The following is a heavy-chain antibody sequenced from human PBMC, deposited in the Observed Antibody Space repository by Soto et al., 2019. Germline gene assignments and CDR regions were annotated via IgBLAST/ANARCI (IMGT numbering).Heavy chain of an antibody. CDR2: LYYSGTT. J-gene: IGHJ4*02. CDR3: ARWALWFGEFDY. Sequence: QVQLQESGPGLVKPSETLSLTCTVSGDSISSSYWSWIRQPPGKGLEWIGYLYYSGTTNYNPSLKSRVNISVDTSKSQFSLKLRSVSEADTAVYYCARWALWFGEFDYWGQGTLVSVSS. V-gene: IGHV4-59*01. CDR1: GDSISSSY. D-gene: IGHD3-10*01.